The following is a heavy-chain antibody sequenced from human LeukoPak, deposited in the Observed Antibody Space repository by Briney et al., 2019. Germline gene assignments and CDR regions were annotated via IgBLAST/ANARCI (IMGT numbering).Heavy chain of an antibody. J-gene: IGHJ3*02. CDR2: INHSGAT. CDR3: ASAIHFWSAPGRAFDI. D-gene: IGHD3-3*02. CDR1: GVSFSSYY. Sequence: SETLSLTCGVYGVSFSSYYWTWIRQPPGKGLEWIGEINHSGATTYNPSLKGRVTILVDTSKKQLSLKLSSATAADTAVYYCASAIHFWSAPGRAFDIWGQGTMVTVSS. V-gene: IGHV4-34*01.